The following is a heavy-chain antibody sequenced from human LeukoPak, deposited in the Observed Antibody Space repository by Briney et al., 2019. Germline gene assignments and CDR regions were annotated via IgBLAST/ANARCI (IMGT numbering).Heavy chain of an antibody. V-gene: IGHV1-69*01. CDR1: GGTFSSYA. CDR3: ARVSLVSSSGAFDI. J-gene: IGHJ3*02. CDR2: IIPIFGTA. Sequence: ASVKVSCKASGGTFSSYAISWVRQAPGQGLEWMGGIIPIFGTANYAQKFQGRVTITADESTSTAYMELSSLRSEDTAVYYCARVSLVSSSGAFDIWGQGTMVTVSS. D-gene: IGHD6-6*01.